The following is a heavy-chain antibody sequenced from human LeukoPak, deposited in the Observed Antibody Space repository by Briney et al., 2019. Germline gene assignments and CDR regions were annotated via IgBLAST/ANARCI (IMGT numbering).Heavy chain of an antibody. Sequence: GGSLRLSCAASEFTFSSYAMHWVRQAPGKGLEWVAVISYDGSYKYYADSVKGRFTISRDNSKNTLYLQMNSLRAEDTAVYYCAKGSIPREYYYDSSGYYYFDYWGQGTLVTVSS. CDR1: EFTFSSYA. V-gene: IGHV3-30-3*01. CDR3: AKGSIPREYYYDSSGYYYFDY. D-gene: IGHD3-22*01. J-gene: IGHJ4*02. CDR2: ISYDGSYK.